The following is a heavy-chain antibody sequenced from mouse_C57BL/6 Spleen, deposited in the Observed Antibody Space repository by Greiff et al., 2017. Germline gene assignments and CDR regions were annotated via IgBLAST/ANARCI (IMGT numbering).Heavy chain of an antibody. Sequence: EVQLQQSGPELVKPGALVKISCKASGYTFTDYYMNWVKQSHGKSLEWIGDINPNNGGTSYNQKFKGKATLTVDKSSSTAYMELRSLTSEDSAVYYCARSGYSNYEAWFAYWGQGTLVTVSA. CDR1: GYTFTDYY. CDR3: ARSGYSNYEAWFAY. J-gene: IGHJ3*01. D-gene: IGHD2-5*01. CDR2: INPNNGGT. V-gene: IGHV1-26*01.